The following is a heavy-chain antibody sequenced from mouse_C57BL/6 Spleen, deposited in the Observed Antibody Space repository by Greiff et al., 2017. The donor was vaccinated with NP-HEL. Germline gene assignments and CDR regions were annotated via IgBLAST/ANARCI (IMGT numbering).Heavy chain of an antibody. CDR2: IYPGDGDT. CDR3: ARLGRGDYFDY. CDR1: GYAFSSYW. J-gene: IGHJ2*01. D-gene: IGHD4-1*01. V-gene: IGHV1-80*01. Sequence: VKLMESGAELVKPGASVKISCKASGYAFSSYWMNWVKQRPGKGLEWIGQIYPGDGDTNYNGKFKGKATLTADKSSSTAYMQLSSLTSEDSAVYFCARLGRGDYFDYWGQGTTLTVSS.